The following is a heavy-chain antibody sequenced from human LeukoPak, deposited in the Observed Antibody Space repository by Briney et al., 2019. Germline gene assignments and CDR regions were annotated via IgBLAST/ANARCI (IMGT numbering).Heavy chain of an antibody. CDR1: GGSFSGYY. V-gene: IGHV4-34*01. Sequence: SETLSLTCAVYGGSFSGYYWSWIRQPPGKGLEWIGEINHSGSTNYNPSLKSRVTISVDTSKNQFSLKLSSVTAADTAVYYCARDVRDYYDSSGYYRELYYYYGMDVWGQGTTVTVSS. CDR2: INHSGST. CDR3: ARDVRDYYDSSGYYRELYYYYGMDV. J-gene: IGHJ6*02. D-gene: IGHD3-22*01.